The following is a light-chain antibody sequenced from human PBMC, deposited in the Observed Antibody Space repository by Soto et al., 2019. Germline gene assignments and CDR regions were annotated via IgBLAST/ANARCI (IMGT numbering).Light chain of an antibody. CDR1: QSVSSN. CDR2: GAS. J-gene: IGKJ4*01. V-gene: IGKV3-15*01. CDR3: QHYNNWPPLT. Sequence: EIVMTHSPATLSVSPGERATLSCRASQSVSSNLAWYQQKPGQAPRLLIYGASTRATGIPARFSGSGSGTEFTLTISSLQSEDFAVYYCQHYNNWPPLTFGGGTKVEIK.